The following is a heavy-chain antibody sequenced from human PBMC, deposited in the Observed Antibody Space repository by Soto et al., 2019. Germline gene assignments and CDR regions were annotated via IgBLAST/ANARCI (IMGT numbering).Heavy chain of an antibody. Sequence: EVQLVESGGGLIQPGGSLRLSCAASGFTVSSNYMSWVRQAPGKGLEWVSVIYSGGSTYYAASVKGRFTISRDNSKNTLYLQMNSLRAEDTAVYYCASLFGSSWLEGTYGMDAWGQGTTVTVSS. CDR1: GFTVSSNY. V-gene: IGHV3-53*01. CDR3: ASLFGSSWLEGTYGMDA. CDR2: IYSGGST. J-gene: IGHJ6*02. D-gene: IGHD6-13*01.